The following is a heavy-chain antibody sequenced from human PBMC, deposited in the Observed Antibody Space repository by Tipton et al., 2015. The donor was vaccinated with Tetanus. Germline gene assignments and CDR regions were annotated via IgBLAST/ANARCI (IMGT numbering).Heavy chain of an antibody. V-gene: IGHV3-23*01. J-gene: IGHJ4*02. CDR1: GFYFPVYA. CDR3: ARTFCNYNCHGGYFDY. D-gene: IGHD2/OR15-2a*01. CDR2: ISGSGDRT. Sequence: SPRLSCAASGFYFPVYAVSWVRQVPGKGLEWVSSISGSGDRTYYSDSVEGRFTISRDNSANRLFLQMNSLKADDTAVYYCARTFCNYNCHGGYFDYWGQGTLVTVSS.